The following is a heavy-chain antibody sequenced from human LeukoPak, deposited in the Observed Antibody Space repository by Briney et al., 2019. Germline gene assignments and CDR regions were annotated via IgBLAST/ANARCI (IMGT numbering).Heavy chain of an antibody. Sequence: GGSLRLSCAASGFTFSTYAMSWVRQAPGKGLEWVSTISDSGDNTYYADSVKGRFTISRDNSKTTLYLQMNSLRAEDTAVYYCAISESDYWGQGIPVTVSS. CDR3: AISESDY. V-gene: IGHV3-23*01. CDR1: GFTFSTYA. J-gene: IGHJ4*02. CDR2: ISDSGDNT. D-gene: IGHD2/OR15-2a*01.